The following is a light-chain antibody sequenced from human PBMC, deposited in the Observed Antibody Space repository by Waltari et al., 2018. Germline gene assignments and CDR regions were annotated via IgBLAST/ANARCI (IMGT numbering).Light chain of an antibody. Sequence: EIVLTQSPGTLSLSPGERATLSCRASQSVDKYLAWDQQKPGQAPRLLIYHTSTRATGIPDRFSGSGFGTDFSLTISRLEPEDFAVYYCQKYNSLPATFGQGTKVEVK. V-gene: IGKV3-20*01. CDR2: HTS. J-gene: IGKJ1*01. CDR3: QKYNSLPAT. CDR1: QSVDKY.